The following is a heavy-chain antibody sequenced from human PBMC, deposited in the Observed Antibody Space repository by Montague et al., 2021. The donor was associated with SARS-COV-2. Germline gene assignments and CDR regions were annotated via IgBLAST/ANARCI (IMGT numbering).Heavy chain of an antibody. D-gene: IGHD3-22*01. Sequence: SETLSLTCAVYGGSFSGHYWSWIRQPPGKGLEWIGEINNSGSTNYNPSLKSRVTISVDTSKNQFSLKLHSVTAADTAVYYCARGRIEVSMIVVVLTGASYYMDVWGTGTPVTVSS. J-gene: IGHJ6*03. CDR3: ARGRIEVSMIVVVLTGASYYMDV. CDR1: GGSFSGHY. CDR2: INNSGST. V-gene: IGHV4-34*01.